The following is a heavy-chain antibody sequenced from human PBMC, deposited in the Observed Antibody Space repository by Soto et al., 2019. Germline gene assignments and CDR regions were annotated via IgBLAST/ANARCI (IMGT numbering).Heavy chain of an antibody. CDR2: IYYSGST. D-gene: IGHD3-10*01. V-gene: IGHV4-59*08. J-gene: IGHJ3*02. CDR3: ARRYGGAFDI. CDR1: GGSISSYY. Sequence: PSETPSLTCTVSGGSISSYYWSWIRQPPGKGLEWIGYIYYSGSTNYSPSLKSRVTISVDTSKNQFSLKLSSVTAADTAVYYCARRYGGAFDIWGQGTMVTVSS.